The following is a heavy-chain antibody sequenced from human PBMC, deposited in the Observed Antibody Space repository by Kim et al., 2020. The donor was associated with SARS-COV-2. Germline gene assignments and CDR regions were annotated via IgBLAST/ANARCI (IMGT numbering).Heavy chain of an antibody. CDR1: GGSISSSSYY. Sequence: SETLSLTCTVSGGSISSSSYYWGWIRQPPGKGLEWIGSIYYSGSTYYNPSLKSRVTISVDTSKNQFSLKLSSVAAADTAVYYCARHGVEIGAFDIWGQGTMVTVSS. CDR3: ARHGVEIGAFDI. D-gene: IGHD3-3*01. V-gene: IGHV4-39*01. J-gene: IGHJ3*02. CDR2: IYYSGST.